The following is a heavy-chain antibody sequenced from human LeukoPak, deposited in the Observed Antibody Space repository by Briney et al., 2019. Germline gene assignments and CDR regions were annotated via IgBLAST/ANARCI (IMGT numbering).Heavy chain of an antibody. V-gene: IGHV3-64D*06. CDR3: VKDKYPVVVAATLDY. J-gene: IGHJ4*02. CDR1: GFTFSSYA. Sequence: GSLRLSCSASGFTFSSYAMHWARQAPGKGLEYVSAISSNGGSTYYADSVKGRFTISRDNSKNTLYLQMSSLRAEDTAVYYCVKDKYPVVVAATLDYWGQGILVTVSS. CDR2: ISSNGGST. D-gene: IGHD2-15*01.